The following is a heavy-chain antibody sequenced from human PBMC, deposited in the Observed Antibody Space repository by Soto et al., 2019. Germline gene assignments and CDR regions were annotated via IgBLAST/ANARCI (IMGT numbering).Heavy chain of an antibody. CDR1: GGSISSGGYS. CDR2: IYHSGST. D-gene: IGHD3-22*01. V-gene: IGHV4-30-2*01. J-gene: IGHJ4*02. CDR3: ARGYYDSSGYYFDY. Sequence: QLQLQESGSGLVKPSQTLSLTCAVSGGSISSGGYSWSWIRQRPGKGLEWIGYIYHSGSTYYNPSLKSRVTISVDRSKNQFSLKLSSVTAADTAVYYCARGYYDSSGYYFDYWGQGTLVTVSS.